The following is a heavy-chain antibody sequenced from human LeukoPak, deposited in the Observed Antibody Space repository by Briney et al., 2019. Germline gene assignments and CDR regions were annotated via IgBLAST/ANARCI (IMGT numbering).Heavy chain of an antibody. Sequence: ASVTVSCKASGYTFTSYGISWVRQAPGQGLEGMGWISAYNGNTNYAQKLQGRVTMTTDTSTSTAYMELRSLRSDDTAVYYCARDLGYYDSSGYGYWGQGTLVTVSS. CDR2: ISAYNGNT. D-gene: IGHD3-22*01. CDR3: ARDLGYYDSSGYGY. J-gene: IGHJ4*02. CDR1: GYTFTSYG. V-gene: IGHV1-18*01.